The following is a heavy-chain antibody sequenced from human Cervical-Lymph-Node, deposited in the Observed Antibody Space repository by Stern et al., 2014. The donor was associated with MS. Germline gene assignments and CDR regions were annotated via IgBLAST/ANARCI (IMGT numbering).Heavy chain of an antibody. D-gene: IGHD1-1*01. Sequence: EVQLVESGGGVIQPGGSLRLSCTASGFTVSRDYMTWVRQAPGKGLEWVSLITNAGSPFYTDLVKGRFTISRDDSKNAVYLHMTSLRAEDTAMYYCARDTSSPERSDWWGQGTLVTVSS. CDR3: ARDTSSPERSDW. V-gene: IGHV3-53*01. CDR1: GFTVSRDY. CDR2: ITNAGSP. J-gene: IGHJ4*02.